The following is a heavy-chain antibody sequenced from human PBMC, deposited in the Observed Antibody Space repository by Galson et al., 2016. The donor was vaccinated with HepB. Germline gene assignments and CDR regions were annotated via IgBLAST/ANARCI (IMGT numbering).Heavy chain of an antibody. Sequence: SLRLSCAASGFTFSDSAMHWLRQASGKGLEWVGRIRSKANNYATAYAASVKGRFTISRDDSKNTAHLQMNSLKTEDTAVYYCTSLTIFGVVTNYWGQGTLVTVAS. D-gene: IGHD3-3*01. V-gene: IGHV3-73*01. J-gene: IGHJ4*02. CDR2: IRSKANNYAT. CDR3: TSLTIFGVVTNY. CDR1: GFTFSDSA.